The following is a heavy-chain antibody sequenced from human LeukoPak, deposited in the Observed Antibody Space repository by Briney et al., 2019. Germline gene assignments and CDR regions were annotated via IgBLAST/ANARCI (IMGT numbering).Heavy chain of an antibody. CDR3: ARAIRGSAVDTGDR. CDR1: GFTFSRYW. CDR2: IKNDGSEE. V-gene: IGHV3-7*01. D-gene: IGHD3-10*01. Sequence: PGGSLRLSCAASGFTFSRYWMRWVRQAPGKGLEGVANIKNDGSEEYYVDSVKGRSTISRDNARNSLFLQMNSLTVEDTAVYYCARAIRGSAVDTGDRWGQGTLVTVSS. J-gene: IGHJ4*02.